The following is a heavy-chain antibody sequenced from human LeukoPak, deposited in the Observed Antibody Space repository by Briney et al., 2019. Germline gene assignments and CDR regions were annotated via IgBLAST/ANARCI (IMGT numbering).Heavy chain of an antibody. CDR2: VYSGGST. J-gene: IGHJ4*02. D-gene: IGHD2-8*01. CDR3: ARGSSGYCANGVCSESRRGSSGIDY. Sequence: PGGSLRLSCAASGLTVSNNYMSWVRQPPGKGLEWVSIVYSGGSTYYADSVKGRFTISRDSSKNTLYPQMNSLRAEDTAVYYCARGSSGYCANGVCSESRRGSSGIDYWGQGTLVTVSS. V-gene: IGHV3-53*01. CDR1: GLTVSNNY.